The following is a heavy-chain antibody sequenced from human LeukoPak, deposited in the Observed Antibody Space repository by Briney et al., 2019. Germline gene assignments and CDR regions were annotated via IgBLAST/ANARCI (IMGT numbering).Heavy chain of an antibody. Sequence: PVASVKVSCKASGYTFTSYYMHWVRQAPGQGLEWMGIINPSGGSTSYAQKLQGRVTMTTDTSTSTAYMELRSLRSDDTAVYYCAREYTLGTRYGDQGWYFDYWGQGTLVTVSS. V-gene: IGHV1-46*01. CDR2: INPSGGST. CDR1: GYTFTSYY. D-gene: IGHD4-17*01. CDR3: AREYTLGTRYGDQGWYFDY. J-gene: IGHJ4*02.